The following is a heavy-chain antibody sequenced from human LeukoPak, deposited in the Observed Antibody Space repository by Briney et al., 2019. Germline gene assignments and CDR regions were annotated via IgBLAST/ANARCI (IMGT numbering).Heavy chain of an antibody. Sequence: GGSLRLSCAASGFTFSSYAMSWVRQAPGKGLEWVSGVTGSGGRTYYADSVKGRFTISRDNAKNTLHLQMNSLRAEDTAVYYCAKYGWQYQEQDASDFWGQGTMVTVSS. CDR1: GFTFSSYA. V-gene: IGHV3-23*01. D-gene: IGHD2-2*01. CDR3: AKYGWQYQEQDASDF. CDR2: VTGSGGRT. J-gene: IGHJ3*01.